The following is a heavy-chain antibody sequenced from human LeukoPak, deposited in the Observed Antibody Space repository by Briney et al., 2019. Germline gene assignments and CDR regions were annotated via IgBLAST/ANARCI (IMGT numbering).Heavy chain of an antibody. CDR1: GGTFSSYA. V-gene: IGHV1-69*04. J-gene: IGHJ6*03. Sequence: SVKVFCKASGGTFSSYAISWVRQAPGQGLEWMGRIIPILGIANYAQKFQGRVTITADKSTSTAYMELRSLRSDDTAVYYCARYRSSSSTAYYYYYMDVWGKGTTVTVSS. D-gene: IGHD6-6*01. CDR3: ARYRSSSSTAYYYYYMDV. CDR2: IIPILGIA.